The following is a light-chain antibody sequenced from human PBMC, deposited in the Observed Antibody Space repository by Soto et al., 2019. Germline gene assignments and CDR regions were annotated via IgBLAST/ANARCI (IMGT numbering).Light chain of an antibody. CDR3: HQRGSWPRGT. CDR2: DAS. Sequence: EIVLTQSPGTLSLSPGERATLSCRASQSVSYYLAWYQQKPGQAPRLLIYDASSRATGVPDRFSGSGSATEFTLTISSLEPEDFAVYYCHQRGSWPRGTFGQGTKVDIK. V-gene: IGKV3-11*01. J-gene: IGKJ1*01. CDR1: QSVSYY.